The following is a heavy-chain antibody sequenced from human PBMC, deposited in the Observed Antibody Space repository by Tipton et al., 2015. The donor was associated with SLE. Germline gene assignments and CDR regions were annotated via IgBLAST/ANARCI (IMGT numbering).Heavy chain of an antibody. V-gene: IGHV1-69*05. J-gene: IGHJ6*03. CDR2: IIPIFGTA. CDR3: ARAAPYRDPGIAVDNYYYYYMDV. Sequence: QSGAEVKKPGSSVKVSCKASGGTFSSYAISWVRQAPGQGLEWMGGIIPIFGTANYAQKFQGGVTITTDESTSTAYMELSSLRSEDTAVYYCARAAPYRDPGIAVDNYYYYYMDVWGKGTTVTVSS. D-gene: IGHD6-19*01. CDR1: GGTFSSYA.